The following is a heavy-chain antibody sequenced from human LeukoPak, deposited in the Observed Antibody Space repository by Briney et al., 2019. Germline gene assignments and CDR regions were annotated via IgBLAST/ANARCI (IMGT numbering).Heavy chain of an antibody. J-gene: IGHJ4*02. CDR3: ARVPPPWDLYFDY. V-gene: IGHV1-69*13. CDR1: GGTFSSYA. Sequence: GASVKVSCKASGGTFSSYAISWVRQAPGQGLEWMGGIIPIFGTANYAQKFQGRVTITADESTSTAYMELSSLRSEDTAVYYCARVPPPWDLYFDYWGQGTLVTVSS. CDR2: IIPIFGTA. D-gene: IGHD1-26*01.